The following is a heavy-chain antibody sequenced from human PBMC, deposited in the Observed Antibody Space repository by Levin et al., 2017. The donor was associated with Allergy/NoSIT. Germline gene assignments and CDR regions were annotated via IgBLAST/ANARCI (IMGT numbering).Heavy chain of an antibody. D-gene: IGHD6-13*01. CDR3: ARGYSSSWSPEGRYFDL. J-gene: IGHJ2*01. CDR1: GFTFSSYG. Sequence: QPGGSLRLSCAASGFTFSSYGMHWVRQAPGKGLEWVAVIWYDGSNKYYADSVKGRFTISRDNSKNTLYLQMNSLRAEDTAVYYCARGYSSSWSPEGRYFDLWGRGTLVTVSS. CDR2: IWYDGSNK. V-gene: IGHV3-33*01.